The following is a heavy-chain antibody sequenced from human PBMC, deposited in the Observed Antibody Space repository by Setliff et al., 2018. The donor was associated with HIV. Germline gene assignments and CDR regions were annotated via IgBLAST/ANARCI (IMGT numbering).Heavy chain of an antibody. Sequence: SETLSLTCTVSGASIGRRSDCWGWIRQPPGKGLEWIGSFYYSWNTYYNPSLKSRVTISVDTSKNQFSLKLSSVTAADTAVYYCARHGAFYYYYYMDVWGKGTTVTVSS. CDR3: ARHGAFYYYYYMDV. J-gene: IGHJ6*03. V-gene: IGHV4-39*01. CDR2: FYYSWNT. CDR1: GASIGRRSDC.